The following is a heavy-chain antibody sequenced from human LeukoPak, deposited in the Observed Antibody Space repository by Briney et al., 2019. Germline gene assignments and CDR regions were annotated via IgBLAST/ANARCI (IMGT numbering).Heavy chain of an antibody. CDR2: INPNSGDT. J-gene: IGHJ6*03. Sequence: GASVKVSCKASGYTFTTYNINWVRQAPGQGLEWLGRINPNSGDTNYAQNFHGRVTMTRDTSITTTYMELNSLTSDDTAVYFCARSAEHCNNGVCFTDYYMDVWGKGTTVTVSS. V-gene: IGHV1-2*06. CDR3: ARSAEHCNNGVCFTDYYMDV. CDR1: GYTFTTYN. D-gene: IGHD2-8*01.